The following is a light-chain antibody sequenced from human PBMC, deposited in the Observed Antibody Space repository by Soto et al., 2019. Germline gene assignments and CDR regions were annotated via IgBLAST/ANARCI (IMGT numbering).Light chain of an antibody. CDR1: SSDIGAHNF. V-gene: IGLV2-14*03. CDR3: NSYTTRNTLV. Sequence: QSALSQPASVSGSPGHAITVSCSGTSSDIGAHNFVSWYQQHPGKAPKLIIYEVINRPSGVSDRFSGSKSGNTASLTISGLQSEEEAHYYCNSYTTRNTLVFGSGTKVTVL. J-gene: IGLJ1*01. CDR2: EVI.